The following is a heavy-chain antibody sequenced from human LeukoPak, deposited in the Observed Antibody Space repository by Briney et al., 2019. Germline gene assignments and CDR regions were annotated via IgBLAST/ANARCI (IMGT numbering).Heavy chain of an antibody. CDR2: INSDGSWT. Sequence: TGGSLRLSCAASGNYWMHWVRQVPGKGLVWVSHINSDGSWTSYADSVKGRFTISKDNAMNTVYLQMNSLRAEDTAVYYCISFYETYWGRGTLVTVSS. D-gene: IGHD2/OR15-2a*01. J-gene: IGHJ4*02. CDR3: ISFYETY. V-gene: IGHV3-74*01. CDR1: GNYW.